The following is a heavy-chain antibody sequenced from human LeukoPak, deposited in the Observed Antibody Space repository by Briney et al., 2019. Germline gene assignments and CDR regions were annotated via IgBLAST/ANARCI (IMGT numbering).Heavy chain of an antibody. J-gene: IGHJ4*02. CDR1: GFTFSCYS. D-gene: IGHD6-13*01. CDR3: ARPGYSSAWYSYFDY. V-gene: IGHV3-48*04. CDR2: ISSSSNTI. Sequence: GGSLRLSCAASGFTFSCYSMNWVRQAPGKGLEWISYISSSSNTIYYADSVRGRFTISRDNAKNSLYLHMNSLRAEDTAVYYCARPGYSSAWYSYFDYWGQGILVTVSS.